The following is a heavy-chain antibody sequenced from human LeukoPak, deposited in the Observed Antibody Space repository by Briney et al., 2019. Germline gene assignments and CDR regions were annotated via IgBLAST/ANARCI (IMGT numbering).Heavy chain of an antibody. V-gene: IGHV5-51*01. CDR1: GYSFTRYW. D-gene: IGHD3-9*01. Sequence: GESLKISCKGSGYSFTRYWIAWVRQMPGKGLEWMGIMYPSDSDTRYRPSFQGQVTISADKSISTAYLQWSSLKASDTAMYYCARGLTETGLGAFDMWGQGTMVTVSS. CDR2: MYPSDSDT. J-gene: IGHJ3*02. CDR3: ARGLTETGLGAFDM.